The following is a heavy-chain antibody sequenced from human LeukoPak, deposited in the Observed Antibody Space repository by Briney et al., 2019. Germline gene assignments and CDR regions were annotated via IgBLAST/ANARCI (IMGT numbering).Heavy chain of an antibody. CDR2: ISSSGISI. V-gene: IGHV3-48*01. Sequence: GGSLRLSCAASGFTFSSYSMNWVRQAPGKGLEWISYISSSGISIYYADSVKGRFTISRDIARNSLYLQMNSLRAEDTAIYFCARDPTPTQLWFRGSFDYWGQGALVTVSS. CDR3: ARDPTPTQLWFRGSFDY. CDR1: GFTFSSYS. J-gene: IGHJ4*02. D-gene: IGHD5-18*01.